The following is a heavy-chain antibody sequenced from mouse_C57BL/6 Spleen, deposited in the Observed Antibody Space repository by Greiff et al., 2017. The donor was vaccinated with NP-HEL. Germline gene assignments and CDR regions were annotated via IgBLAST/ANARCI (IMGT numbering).Heavy chain of an antibody. Sequence: VQLQQSGPELVKPGASVKISCKASGYAFSSSWMNWVKQRPGKGLEWIGRIYPGDGDTNYNGKFKGKATLTADKSSSTAYMQLSSLTSEDSAVYFCARQNSNYDYYFDYWGQGTTLTVSS. CDR3: ARQNSNYDYYFDY. J-gene: IGHJ2*01. CDR2: IYPGDGDT. CDR1: GYAFSSSW. V-gene: IGHV1-82*01. D-gene: IGHD2-5*01.